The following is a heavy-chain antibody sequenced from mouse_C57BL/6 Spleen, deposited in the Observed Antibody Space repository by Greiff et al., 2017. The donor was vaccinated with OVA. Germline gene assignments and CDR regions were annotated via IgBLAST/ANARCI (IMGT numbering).Heavy chain of an antibody. J-gene: IGHJ4*01. CDR3: ARTYGSSDEYSMDY. CDR1: GYTFTSYW. Sequence: VQLQQSGAELVRPGSSVKLSCKASGYTFTSYWMHWVKQRPIQGLEWIGNIDPSDSETHYNQKFKDKATLTVDKSSSTAYMQLSSLTSEDSAVYYCARTYGSSDEYSMDYWGQGTSVTVSS. V-gene: IGHV1-52*01. D-gene: IGHD1-1*01. CDR2: IDPSDSET.